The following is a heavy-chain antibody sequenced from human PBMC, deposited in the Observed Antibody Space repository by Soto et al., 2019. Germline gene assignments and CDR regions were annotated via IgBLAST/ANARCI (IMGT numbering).Heavy chain of an antibody. D-gene: IGHD3-22*01. CDR3: ARQIYDSDTGPNFQYYFDS. CDR2: IDPSDSQT. V-gene: IGHV5-10-1*01. Sequence: PGESLKISCKGSGYSLAGYWITWVRQKPGKGLEWMGRIDPSDSQTYYSPSFRGHVTISVTKSITTVFLQWSGLRASDTAMYYCARQIYDSDTGPNFQYYFDSWGQGTPVTVSS. CDR1: GYSLAGYW. J-gene: IGHJ4*02.